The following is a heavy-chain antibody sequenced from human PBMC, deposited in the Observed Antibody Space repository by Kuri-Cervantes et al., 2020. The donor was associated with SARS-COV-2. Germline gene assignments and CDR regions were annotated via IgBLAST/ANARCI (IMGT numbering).Heavy chain of an antibody. CDR1: GYSISSGYY. J-gene: IGHJ4*02. CDR3: ARVGYSSGRHDY. D-gene: IGHD5-18*01. Sequence: GSLRLSCAVSGYSISSGYYWGWIRQPPGKGLEWIGSIYHSGSTYYNPSPKSRVTISVDTSKNQFSLKLSSVTAADTAVYYCARVGYSSGRHDYWGQGTLVTVSS. V-gene: IGHV4-38-2*01. CDR2: IYHSGST.